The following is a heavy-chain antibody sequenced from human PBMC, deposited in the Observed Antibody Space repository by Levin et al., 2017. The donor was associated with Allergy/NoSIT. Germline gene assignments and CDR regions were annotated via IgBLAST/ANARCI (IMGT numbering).Heavy chain of an antibody. V-gene: IGHV1-2*02. Sequence: ASVKVSCKAAGYTFTDHYMHWVRQAPGQGLEWMGWANCNSGDTHYAQKFQDRVTMTRDTSITTAYIEVSSLRFDDTALYFCARNDYGDYVQNFDYWGQGTLVTVSS. CDR2: ANCNSGDT. CDR1: GYTFTDHY. J-gene: IGHJ4*02. D-gene: IGHD4-17*01. CDR3: ARNDYGDYVQNFDY.